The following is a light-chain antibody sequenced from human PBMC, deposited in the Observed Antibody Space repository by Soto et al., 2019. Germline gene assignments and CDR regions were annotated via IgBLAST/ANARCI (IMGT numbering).Light chain of an antibody. J-gene: IGKJ4*01. CDR1: HDIAMY. Sequence: IQLTQSPAALSASVGDRVTFTCRATHDIAMYFAWYQQKPGEAPTLLIHTASTLHGGVPSRFSGSGSGTDFTLTITSLQAEDFATYYCQQTRAYPSTFGGGTKVDIK. V-gene: IGKV1-9*01. CDR2: TAS. CDR3: QQTRAYPST.